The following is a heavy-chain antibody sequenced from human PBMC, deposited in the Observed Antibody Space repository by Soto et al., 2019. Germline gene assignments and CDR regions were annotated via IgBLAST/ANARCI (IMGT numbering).Heavy chain of an antibody. CDR1: GGSISSSSYY. V-gene: IGHV4-39*01. CDR2: IYYSGST. Sequence: QLQLQESGPGLVKPSETLSLTCTVSGGSISSSSYYWGWIRQPPGKVLEWIGSIYYSGSTYYNPSLKSRVTIAVDTSKNQFSLKLSSVTAADTAVYYCAITSMVRGVINYDYWGQGTLVTVSS. D-gene: IGHD3-10*01. J-gene: IGHJ4*02. CDR3: AITSMVRGVINYDY.